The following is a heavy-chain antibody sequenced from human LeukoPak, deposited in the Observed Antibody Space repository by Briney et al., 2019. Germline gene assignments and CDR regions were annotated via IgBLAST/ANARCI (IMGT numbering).Heavy chain of an antibody. V-gene: IGHV1-18*01. D-gene: IGHD3-9*01. CDR1: SYTFSDYG. Sequence: ASVKVSCKDSSYTFSDYGFTWVRQAPGQGLEYMGRISGYNGNTNYAEKLQDRVTLTADASTTTVYMELRSLTSDDTAVYYCARVASYDLLTGYYLEYWGQGTLVTVSS. J-gene: IGHJ4*02. CDR2: ISGYNGNT. CDR3: ARVASYDLLTGYYLEY.